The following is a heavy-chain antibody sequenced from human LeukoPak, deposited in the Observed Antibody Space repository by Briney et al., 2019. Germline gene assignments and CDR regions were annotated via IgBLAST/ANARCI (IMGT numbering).Heavy chain of an antibody. CDR3: ARETDYSNSNYFDP. CDR1: GASISSSYW. D-gene: IGHD4-11*01. Sequence: SETLSLTCAVSGASISSSYWWSWVRQPPGKGLEWVGQISRSDSTNYNPSLRSRVTISIDKSKNQFSLNLISVTAADTAVYFCARETDYSNSNYFDPWGQGTLVTVSS. V-gene: IGHV4-4*02. CDR2: ISRSDST. J-gene: IGHJ5*02.